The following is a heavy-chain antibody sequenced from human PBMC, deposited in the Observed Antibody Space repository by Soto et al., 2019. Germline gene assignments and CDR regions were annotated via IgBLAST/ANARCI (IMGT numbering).Heavy chain of an antibody. V-gene: IGHV3-30-3*01. CDR3: ARGPGLTTVPY. CDR2: ISYDGSNK. J-gene: IGHJ4*02. D-gene: IGHD4-17*01. CDR1: GFTFSSYA. Sequence: QVQLVESGGGVVQPGRSLRLSCAASGFTFSSYAMHWVRQAPGKGLEWVAVISYDGSNKYYVDSVKGRFTISRDNSKNTLYLQMNSLRAEDTAEYYCARGPGLTTVPYWGQGTLVTVSS.